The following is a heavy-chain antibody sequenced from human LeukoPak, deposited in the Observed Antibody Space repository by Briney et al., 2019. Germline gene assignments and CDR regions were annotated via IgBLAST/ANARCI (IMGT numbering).Heavy chain of an antibody. V-gene: IGHV3-9*01. J-gene: IGHJ4*02. D-gene: IGHD3-22*01. CDR3: AKDIDYYDSHFDY. CDR1: GFTFDDYA. CDR2: ISWNSGSI. Sequence: GGSLRLSCAASGFTFDDYAMHWVRQAPGKGLEWVSGISWNSGSIGYADSVKGRFTISRDNAKNSLYLQMNSLRAEDTALYYCAKDIDYYDSHFDYWGQGTLVTVSS.